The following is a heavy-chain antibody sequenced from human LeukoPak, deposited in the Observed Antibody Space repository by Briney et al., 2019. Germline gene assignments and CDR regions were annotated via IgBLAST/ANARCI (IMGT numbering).Heavy chain of an antibody. D-gene: IGHD3-3*01. J-gene: IGHJ6*03. CDR1: GFTFSSYS. CDR2: ISSSSSYI. CDR3: ARDGGKYYDFWSGYSNMDV. V-gene: IGHV3-21*01. Sequence: GGSLRLSCAASGFTFSSYSMNWVRQAPGKGLEWVSSISSSSSYIYYADSVKGRFTISRDNAKNSLYLQMNSLRAEDTAVYYCARDGGKYYDFWSGYSNMDVWGKGTTVTVSS.